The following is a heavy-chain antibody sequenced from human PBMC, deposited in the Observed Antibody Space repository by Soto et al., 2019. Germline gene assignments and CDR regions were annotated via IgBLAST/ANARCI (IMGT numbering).Heavy chain of an antibody. D-gene: IGHD6-19*01. V-gene: IGHV1-3*01. CDR2: INAGNGNT. CDR1: GYTFTSYA. CDR3: ARDHQWLEYNWFDP. Sequence: ASVKVSCKASGYTFTSYAMHWVRQAPGQRLEWMGWINAGNGNTKYSQKFQGRVTIARDTSASTAYMELSSLRSEDTAVYYCARDHQWLEYNWFDPWGQGTLVTVSS. J-gene: IGHJ5*02.